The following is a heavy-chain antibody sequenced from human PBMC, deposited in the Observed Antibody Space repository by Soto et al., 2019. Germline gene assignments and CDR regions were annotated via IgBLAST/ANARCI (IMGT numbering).Heavy chain of an antibody. CDR1: GFTFSGFA. CDR2: ITGSGGST. D-gene: IGHD6-6*01. CDR3: AKGSSSARPYFFDY. J-gene: IGHJ4*02. V-gene: IGHV3-23*01. Sequence: ELQLLQSGGGLAQPGGSLRLSCAASGFTFSGFAMSWVRQAPGKGLEWVSAITGSGGSTYHADSVKVRFTISRDKSKNTLYPEMNSRRADYTAVYYCAKGSSSARPYFFDYWGQGTLATVSS.